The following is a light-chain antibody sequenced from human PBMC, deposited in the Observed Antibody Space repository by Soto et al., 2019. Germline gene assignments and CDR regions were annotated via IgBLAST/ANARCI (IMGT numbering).Light chain of an antibody. CDR3: CSYAGSSTYV. J-gene: IGLJ1*01. V-gene: IGLV2-23*02. CDR2: EVS. Sequence: QSALTQPASVSGSPGQSITISCTGTSSDVGSYNLVSWYQQHPGKAPKLMIYEVSKRPSGVSNRFSGSKSGNTASLTISGLQAEDEADYCCCSYAGSSTYVFGTGTKVTDL. CDR1: SSDVGSYNL.